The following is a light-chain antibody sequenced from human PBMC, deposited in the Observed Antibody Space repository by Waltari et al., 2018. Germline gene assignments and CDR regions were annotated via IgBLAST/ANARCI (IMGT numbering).Light chain of an antibody. CDR1: SLRTSY. CDR3: HSRKGSDNQVV. V-gene: IGLV3-19*01. J-gene: IGLJ3*02. Sequence: SSELTQGPDVSVALGQTVKITCQGDSLRTSYASWYRVKPGQAPVLVLFGKEKRPSGIPDRICGDGSGTRAALAITGAQAEDEAEYDCHSRKGSDNQVVFGGGTKLTVL. CDR2: GKE.